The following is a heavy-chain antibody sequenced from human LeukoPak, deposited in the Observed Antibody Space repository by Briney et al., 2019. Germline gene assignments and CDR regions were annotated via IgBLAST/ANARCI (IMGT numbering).Heavy chain of an antibody. Sequence: GGSLTLSCAASGFTLSSYGVHCVRQAPGEGLGWGAFIRYDGTNQYYAASVKGRFTISRDNSTNTLYLQMHSMRAEDTAVYYCATAGWHITMTPSFAYWGQGTLVTVSS. V-gene: IGHV3-30*02. D-gene: IGHD3-22*01. CDR2: IRYDGTNQ. CDR3: ATAGWHITMTPSFAY. CDR1: GFTLSSYG. J-gene: IGHJ4*02.